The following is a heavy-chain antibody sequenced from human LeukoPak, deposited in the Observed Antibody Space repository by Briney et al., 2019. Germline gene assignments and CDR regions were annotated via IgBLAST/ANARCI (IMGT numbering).Heavy chain of an antibody. CDR3: ARGTMTTVTYYFDY. CDR2: INHSGST. D-gene: IGHD4-17*01. J-gene: IGHJ4*02. CDR1: GGSLSGYY. V-gene: IGHV4-34*01. Sequence: SETLSLTCAVYGGSLSGYYWSWIRQPPGKGLEWIGEINHSGSTNYNPSLKSRVTISVDTSKNQFSLKLSSVTAADTAVYYCARGTMTTVTYYFDYWGQGTLVTVSS.